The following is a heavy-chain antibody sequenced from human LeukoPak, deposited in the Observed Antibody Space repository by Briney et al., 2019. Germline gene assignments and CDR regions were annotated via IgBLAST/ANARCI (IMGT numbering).Heavy chain of an antibody. Sequence: SETLSLTCTVSGGSISSYYWSWIRQPPGKGLEWIGYIYTSGSTNYNPSLKSRVTISVDTSKNQFSLKLSSVTAADTAVYYCARHVIYYSYMDVWIIVTRVNVFS. V-gene: IGHV4-4*09. CDR1: GGSISSYY. J-gene: IGHJ6*03. CDR2: IYTSGST. D-gene: IGHD3-10*01. CDR3: ARHVIYYSYMDV.